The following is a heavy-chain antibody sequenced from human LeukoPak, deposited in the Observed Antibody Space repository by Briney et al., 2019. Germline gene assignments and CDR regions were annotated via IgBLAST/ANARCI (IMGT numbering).Heavy chain of an antibody. D-gene: IGHD2-15*01. J-gene: IGHJ4*02. V-gene: IGHV3-11*01. CDR3: ARSGYCSGGSCYSVPYYFDY. CDR1: GFTFSDYY. Sequence: GGSLRLSCAASGFTFSDYYMSWVRQAPGKGLEWLSYVSQSGTTIYYADSVKGRFTISRDNGKNSLYLQMNSLRAEDTAVYYCARSGYCSGGSCYSVPYYFDYWGQGTLVTVSS. CDR2: VSQSGTTI.